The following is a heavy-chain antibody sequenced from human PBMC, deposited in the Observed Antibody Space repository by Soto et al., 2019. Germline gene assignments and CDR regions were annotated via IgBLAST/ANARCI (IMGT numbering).Heavy chain of an antibody. CDR1: GGSISSGGYY. Sequence: PSETLSLTCTVSGGSISSGGYYWSWIRQHPGKGLEWVGYIYDSGSTYYNPSLKSRVNISVDTSKNQFSLKLSSVTAADTALYYCARTPYYYGSGTYSTRSYYFDYWGQGTLVTVSS. CDR2: IYDSGST. D-gene: IGHD3-10*01. CDR3: ARTPYYYGSGTYSTRSYYFDY. J-gene: IGHJ4*02. V-gene: IGHV4-31*03.